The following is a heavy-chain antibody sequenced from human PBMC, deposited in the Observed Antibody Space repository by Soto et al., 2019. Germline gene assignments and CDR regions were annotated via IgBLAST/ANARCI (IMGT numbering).Heavy chain of an antibody. CDR3: ARDRYAFWSGRHYSGMDV. CDR2: IYSGGST. Sequence: SGGSLRLSCAASGFTVSSNYMSWVRQAPGKGLEWVSVIYSGGSTYYADSVKGRFTISRDNSKNTLYLQMNSLRAEDTAVYYCARDRYAFWSGRHYSGMDVWGQGPTVTVSS. J-gene: IGHJ6*02. CDR1: GFTVSSNY. V-gene: IGHV3-53*01. D-gene: IGHD3-3*01.